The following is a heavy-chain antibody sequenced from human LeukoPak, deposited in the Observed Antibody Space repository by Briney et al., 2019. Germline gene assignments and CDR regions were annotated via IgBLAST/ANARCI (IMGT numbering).Heavy chain of an antibody. CDR3: ARSQRLTIFGVVRLYWFDP. J-gene: IGHJ5*02. CDR2: INPNSGGT. Sequence: GASVKVSCKASGYTFTGYYMHWVRQAPGQGLEWMGRINPNSGGTNYAQKFQGRVTMTRDTSISTAYMELSRLRSDDTAVYYCARSQRLTIFGVVRLYWFDPWGQGTLVTVSS. D-gene: IGHD3-3*01. CDR1: GYTFTGYY. V-gene: IGHV1-2*06.